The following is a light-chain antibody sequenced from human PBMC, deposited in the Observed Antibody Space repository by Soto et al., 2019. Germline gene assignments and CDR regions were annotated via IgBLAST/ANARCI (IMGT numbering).Light chain of an antibody. CDR3: QQSSSVRLT. V-gene: IGKV1-39*01. J-gene: IGKJ2*01. Sequence: DIQMAQSPSSLSASVGDRVTITCRASQTINIYLNWYQQKPGKAPQVLIYAASSLQSGVPSRYSGRGSGTDFTLNIRSLQPEDFATYYCQQSSSVRLTFGQGTKLEIK. CDR2: AAS. CDR1: QTINIY.